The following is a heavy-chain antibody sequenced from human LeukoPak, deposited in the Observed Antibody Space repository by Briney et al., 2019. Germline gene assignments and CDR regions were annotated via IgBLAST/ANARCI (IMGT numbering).Heavy chain of an antibody. V-gene: IGHV1-46*01. CDR3: ARGGYCSSTSCFSPHGY. D-gene: IGHD2-2*01. CDR1: GYTFTSYY. CDR2: INPSGGST. Sequence: ASVKVSCKASGYTFTSYYMHWVRQAPGQGLEWMGIINPSGGSTSYAQKFQGRVTMTRDMSTSTVYMELSSLRSEDTAVYYCARGGYCSSTSCFSPHGYWGQGTLVTVSS. J-gene: IGHJ4*02.